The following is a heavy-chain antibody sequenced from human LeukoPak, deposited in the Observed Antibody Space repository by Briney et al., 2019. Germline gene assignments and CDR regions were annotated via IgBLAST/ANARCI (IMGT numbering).Heavy chain of an antibody. D-gene: IGHD3-22*01. CDR1: GFTFSSYW. J-gene: IGHJ4*02. CDR3: ARDGDDSSGYYGDY. CDR2: IRQDGSEE. Sequence: GGSLRLSCAASGFTFSSYWMSWVRQAPGKGLEWVANIRQDGSEEFYVDSVKGRFTISRDNAKNSLYLQMNSLRAEDTAVYYCARDGDDSSGYYGDYWGQGTLVTVSS. V-gene: IGHV3-7*01.